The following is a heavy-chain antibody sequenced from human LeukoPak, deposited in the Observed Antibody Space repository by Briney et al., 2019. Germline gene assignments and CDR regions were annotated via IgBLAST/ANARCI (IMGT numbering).Heavy chain of an antibody. CDR3: AGVRSTVGWRSFDY. D-gene: IGHD4-23*01. V-gene: IGHV4-59*08. Sequence: SETLSLTCAVGGSISSYYWSWIRQAPGRGLEWIGHSFFIGSPNNNPPLKNRVTISVDKPKNQYSLKLSSVTAADTAVYYCAGVRSTVGWRSFDYWGQGILVTVSS. CDR2: SFFIGSP. J-gene: IGHJ4*02. CDR1: GSISSYY.